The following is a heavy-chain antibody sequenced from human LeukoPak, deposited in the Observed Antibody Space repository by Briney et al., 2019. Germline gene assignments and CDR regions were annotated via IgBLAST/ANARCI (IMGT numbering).Heavy chain of an antibody. CDR1: GFTFSDYY. CDR3: ARDLGYSGYDESPKVLTALGHPKSVYYGMDV. V-gene: IGHV3-11*01. D-gene: IGHD5-12*01. J-gene: IGHJ6*02. CDR2: ISSSGSTI. Sequence: GGSLRLSCAASGFTFSDYYMSWIRQAPGKGLEWVSYISSSGSTIYYADSVKGRFTISRDNAKNSLYLHMNSLRAEDTAVYYCARDLGYSGYDESPKVLTALGHPKSVYYGMDVWGQGTTVTVSS.